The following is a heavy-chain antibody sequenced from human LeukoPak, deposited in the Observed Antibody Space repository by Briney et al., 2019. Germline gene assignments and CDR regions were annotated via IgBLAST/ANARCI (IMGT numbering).Heavy chain of an antibody. J-gene: IGHJ4*02. CDR2: ISGSGGST. V-gene: IGHV3-23*01. Sequence: PGCSPRLSPAASRFTFSSYAMSWFRRAPGKGLEWVSAISGSGGSTYYADSVKGRFTISRDDSKNTLYLQMNSLRAEDTAVYYCAKDTDYFDYWGQGTLVTVSS. CDR3: AKDTDYFDY. D-gene: IGHD4-17*01. CDR1: RFTFSSYA.